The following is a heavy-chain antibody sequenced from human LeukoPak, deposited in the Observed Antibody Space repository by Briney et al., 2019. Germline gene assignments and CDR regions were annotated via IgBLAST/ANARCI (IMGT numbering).Heavy chain of an antibody. CDR3: ASVPGIAVAAPH. Sequence: GGSLRLSSAASGFTFSSYSMNWVRQAPGKGLEWVSSISSSSSYIYYADSVKGRFTISRDNAKNSLYLQMNSLRAEDTAVYYCASVPGIAVAAPHWGQGTLVTVSS. CDR2: ISSSSSYI. J-gene: IGHJ4*02. D-gene: IGHD6-19*01. CDR1: GFTFSSYS. V-gene: IGHV3-21*01.